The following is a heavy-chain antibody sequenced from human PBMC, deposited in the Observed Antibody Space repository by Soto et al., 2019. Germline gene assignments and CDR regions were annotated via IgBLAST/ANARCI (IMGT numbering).Heavy chain of an antibody. D-gene: IGHD1-26*01. Sequence: EESLKISCKGSGYSFTSYWIGWVRQMPGKGLEWMGIIYPGDSDTRYSPSFQGQVTISADKSISTAYLQWSSLKASDSAMYYCARNTVSGSHYYGMDVWGQGTTVTVSS. CDR3: ARNTVSGSHYYGMDV. CDR1: GYSFTSYW. CDR2: IYPGDSDT. J-gene: IGHJ6*02. V-gene: IGHV5-51*01.